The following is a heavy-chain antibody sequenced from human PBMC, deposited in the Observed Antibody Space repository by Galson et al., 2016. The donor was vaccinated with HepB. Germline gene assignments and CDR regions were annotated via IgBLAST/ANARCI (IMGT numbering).Heavy chain of an antibody. CDR1: GYTFTSYY. J-gene: IGHJ4*02. Sequence: SVKVSCKASGYTFTSYYMQWVRQAPGQGLEVMGIINPNSGSTSYAQKFQGRVTMTRDTSTTTVYMELSSLRSEDAAVYYCARGHTYYYVGSGYWYFDYWGQGTLVTVSS. CDR2: INPNSGST. D-gene: IGHD3-22*01. V-gene: IGHV1-46*01. CDR3: ARGHTYYYVGSGYWYFDY.